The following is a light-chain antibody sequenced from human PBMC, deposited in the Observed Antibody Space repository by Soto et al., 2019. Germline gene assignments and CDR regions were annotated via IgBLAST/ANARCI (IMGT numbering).Light chain of an antibody. CDR1: QGISSY. CDR2: AAS. Sequence: IQLTQSPSSLSASVVDRVTITCRASQGISSYLAWYQQKPGKAPKLLIYAASTLQSGVPSRFSGSGSGTEFTLTISSLQPDDFATYYCQQYHSRRTFGQGTKVDIK. CDR3: QQYHSRRT. V-gene: IGKV1-9*01. J-gene: IGKJ1*01.